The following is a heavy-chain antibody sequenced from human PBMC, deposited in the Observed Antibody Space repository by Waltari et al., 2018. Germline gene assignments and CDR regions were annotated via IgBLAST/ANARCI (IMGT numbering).Heavy chain of an antibody. Sequence: EVQLVESGGGLVQPGGSLRLSCAASGFTFSSYWMHWVRQAPGKGLVWVSRINTDGSSTSYADSVKGRFTISRDNAKNTLYLQMNSLRAEDTAVYYGARVRKVGATSWFDPWGQGTLVTVSS. D-gene: IGHD1-26*01. CDR1: GFTFSSYW. J-gene: IGHJ5*02. CDR2: INTDGSST. CDR3: ARVRKVGATSWFDP. V-gene: IGHV3-74*01.